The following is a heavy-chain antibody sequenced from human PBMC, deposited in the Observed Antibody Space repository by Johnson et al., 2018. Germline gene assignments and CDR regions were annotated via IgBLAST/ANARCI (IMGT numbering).Heavy chain of an antibody. J-gene: IGHJ4*02. Sequence: EVQLVESGAEVKKPGECLKISCKGSGYTFTSYWIGWLRQMPGKGLEWMGIIYPGDSDTRYSPSFQGQVTISAEKSISTAHLQWSSLKASDTAIYYCARADGVTSYHYFDYWGQGTLVTVSS. CDR1: GYTFTSYW. CDR2: IYPGDSDT. V-gene: IGHV5-51*03. D-gene: IGHD2-8*01. CDR3: ARADGVTSYHYFDY.